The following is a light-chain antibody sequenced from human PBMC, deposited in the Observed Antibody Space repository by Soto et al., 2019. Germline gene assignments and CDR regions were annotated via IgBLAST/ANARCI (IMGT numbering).Light chain of an antibody. V-gene: IGKV1-5*01. J-gene: IGKJ1*01. Sequence: DVQMTQSPSTLSASVGDRVTMTCRASEFISDWLAWYQQKPGQAPKLLIYDASTLESGVPGRFSGSGVGTHFTLTISVLQPEDFATYHCQHYNSYSRAFGQGTKVEI. CDR2: DAS. CDR1: EFISDW. CDR3: QHYNSYSRA.